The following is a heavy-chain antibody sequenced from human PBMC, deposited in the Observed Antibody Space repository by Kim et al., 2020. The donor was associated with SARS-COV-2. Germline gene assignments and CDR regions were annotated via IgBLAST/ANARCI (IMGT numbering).Heavy chain of an antibody. CDR2: IIPIFGTA. Sequence: SVKVYCKASGGTFSSYAISWVRQAPGQGLEWMGGIIPIFGTANYAQKFQGRVTITADESTSTAYMELSSLRSEDTAVYYCATRSYCSSTSCYFLGRGIPRMDVWGQGTTVTVSS. CDR1: GGTFSSYA. D-gene: IGHD2-2*01. J-gene: IGHJ6*02. V-gene: IGHV1-69*13. CDR3: ATRSYCSSTSCYFLGRGIPRMDV.